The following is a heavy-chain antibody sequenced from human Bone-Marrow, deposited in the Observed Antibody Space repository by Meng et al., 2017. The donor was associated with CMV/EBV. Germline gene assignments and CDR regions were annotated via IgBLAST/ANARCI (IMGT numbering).Heavy chain of an antibody. J-gene: IGHJ4*02. D-gene: IGHD3-16*01. CDR2: ISAYSGDT. CDR3: ARGGGDDRLDF. Sequence: ASVKVSCKTSGYTFTTFDINWVRQAPGQGLEWMALISAYSGDTKYAQKFQGRVTLTPDTSTRTAYMEIRSLRSDDTAVYFCARGGGDDRLDFWGQGTMVTVSS. CDR1: GYTFTTFD. V-gene: IGHV1-18*01.